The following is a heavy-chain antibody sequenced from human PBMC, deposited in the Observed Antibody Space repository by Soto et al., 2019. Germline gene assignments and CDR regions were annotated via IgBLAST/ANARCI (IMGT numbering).Heavy chain of an antibody. CDR3: VGVSLAGS. D-gene: IGHD6-19*01. CDR2: IKEDGSDK. Sequence: EVQLVDSGGGLVQPGGSLRLSCVASGFHFSAYWMSWVRQAPGKGLEWVANIKEDGSDKYYVDSVKGRFTISRDNAKNSLYLQMNSLIAEDTVVYYCVGVSLAGSWGQGTLVSVSS. CDR1: GFHFSAYW. J-gene: IGHJ4*02. V-gene: IGHV3-7*01.